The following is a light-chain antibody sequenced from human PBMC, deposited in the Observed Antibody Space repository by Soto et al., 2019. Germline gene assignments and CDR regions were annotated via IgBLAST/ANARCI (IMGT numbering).Light chain of an antibody. V-gene: IGKV1-5*01. CDR3: QQYNSYSRT. CDR1: QSISSW. Sequence: DIQMTQSPSTLSASVGDRVTITCRASQSISSWLAWYQQKPGKAPKLLIYDASSLVSGVPSRFSGSGSGTEFTLTISSLQPDDFATYYCQQYNSYSRTFGQGTKVEIK. CDR2: DAS. J-gene: IGKJ1*01.